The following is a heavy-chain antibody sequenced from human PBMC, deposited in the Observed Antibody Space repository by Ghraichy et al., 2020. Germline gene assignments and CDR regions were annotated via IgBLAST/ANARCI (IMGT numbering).Heavy chain of an antibody. CDR2: ISSSGSTI. J-gene: IGHJ5*02. Sequence: GGSLRLSCAASGFTFSDYYMSWIRQAPGKGLEWVSYISSSGSTIYYADSVKGRFTISRDNAKNSLYLQMNSLRAEDTAVYYCARDGEPYYDFWSGYYTRWFDPWGQGTLVTVSS. V-gene: IGHV3-11*04. CDR3: ARDGEPYYDFWSGYYTRWFDP. CDR1: GFTFSDYY. D-gene: IGHD3-3*01.